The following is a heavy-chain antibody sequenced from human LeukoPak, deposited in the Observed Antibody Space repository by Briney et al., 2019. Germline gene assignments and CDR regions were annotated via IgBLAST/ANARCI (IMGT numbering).Heavy chain of an antibody. CDR1: GFTVSSSY. CDR3: ARGGIRFIDY. D-gene: IGHD3-10*01. CDR2: IYSGGST. Sequence: GGSLRLSCAASGFTVSSSYMNWVRQAPGKGLEWVSVIYSGGSTFYADSVKGRFTISRDNAKNTLYVQMNSLRAEDTAVYYCARGGIRFIDYWGQGTLVTVSS. V-gene: IGHV3-53*01. J-gene: IGHJ4*02.